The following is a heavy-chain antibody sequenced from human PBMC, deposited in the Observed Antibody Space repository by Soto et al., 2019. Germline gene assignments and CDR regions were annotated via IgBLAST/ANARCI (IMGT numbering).Heavy chain of an antibody. J-gene: IGHJ4*02. Sequence: EVQLVESGGGLVKPGVSLRLSCAASGFTLSNAWMNWVRQAPGKGLEWVGRIKTNTEGGIIDYAAPVKGRFTISRDDSKNTLYLQMDSLKAEDTAVYYCADIAVSHTGDYWGQGTLVTVSS. CDR3: ADIAVSHTGDY. V-gene: IGHV3-15*01. CDR2: IKTNTEGGII. D-gene: IGHD6-19*01. CDR1: GFTLSNAW.